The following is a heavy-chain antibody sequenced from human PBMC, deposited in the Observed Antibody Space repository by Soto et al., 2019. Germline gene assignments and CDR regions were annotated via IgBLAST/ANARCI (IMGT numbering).Heavy chain of an antibody. CDR2: INPSGGST. V-gene: IGHV1-46*01. D-gene: IGHD3-22*01. J-gene: IGHJ6*02. CDR3: ARDPRSNYYDGGMDV. CDR1: GYTITSYY. Sequence: QVQLVQSGAEVKKPGASVKVSCKASGYTITSYYMHWVRQAPGQGLEWMGIINPSGGSTSYAQKFQGRVTMTRDTSTSTVYMELSSLRSEDTAVYYCARDPRSNYYDGGMDVWGQGTTVTVSS.